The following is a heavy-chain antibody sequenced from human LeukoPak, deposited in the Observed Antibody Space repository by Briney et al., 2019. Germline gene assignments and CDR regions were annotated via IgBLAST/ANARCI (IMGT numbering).Heavy chain of an antibody. CDR3: AKDRITVTPYYFDY. Sequence: GGSLRLACAASGFTFSSYAMSWVRQAPGKGLEWVSAISGSGGYTDYADSVKGRFTISRDNSKNTLYLQMNSLRAEDTALYYCAKDRITVTPYYFDYWGQGTLVTVSS. CDR1: GFTFSSYA. D-gene: IGHD1-20*01. J-gene: IGHJ4*02. CDR2: ISGSGGYT. V-gene: IGHV3-23*01.